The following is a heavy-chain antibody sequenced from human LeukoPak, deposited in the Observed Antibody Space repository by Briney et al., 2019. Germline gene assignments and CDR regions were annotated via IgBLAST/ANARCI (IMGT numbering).Heavy chain of an antibody. Sequence: ASVKVSCKTSGYTFTGSYIHWVRQAPGQGLEWMGWINPNSGATNCAQKFQGRVTVTRDTSISTAYMELSRLTFDDTAVYYCARAIVTTLSFCDYWGQGTLVTVSS. CDR2: INPNSGAT. CDR1: GYTFTGSY. V-gene: IGHV1-2*02. D-gene: IGHD5-12*01. J-gene: IGHJ4*02. CDR3: ARAIVTTLSFCDY.